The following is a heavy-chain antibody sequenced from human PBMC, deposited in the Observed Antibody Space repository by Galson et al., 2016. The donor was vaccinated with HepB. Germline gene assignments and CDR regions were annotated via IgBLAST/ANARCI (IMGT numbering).Heavy chain of an antibody. J-gene: IGHJ1*01. V-gene: IGHV4-59*01. CDR3: ARYDDAGFSLQH. CDR1: GGSINGYY. Sequence: SETLSLTCTVSGGSINGYYWSWIRQPPGKGLQWLGYLYYTGRAKYNPSLQSRLTISLATSESQFSLKVNSVTAADTAVYYCARYDDAGFSLQHWGQGTLVTVSS. D-gene: IGHD3-16*01. CDR2: LYYTGRA.